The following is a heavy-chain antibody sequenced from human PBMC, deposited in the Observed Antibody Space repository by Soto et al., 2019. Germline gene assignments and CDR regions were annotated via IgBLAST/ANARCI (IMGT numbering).Heavy chain of an antibody. CDR1: GFTFTYAW. CDR2: IKGKSDGGTA. CDR3: TTSGSVAGTQNDF. V-gene: IGHV3-15*07. Sequence: VQLVESGGGLVKPGESLRLSCAASGFTFTYAWMNWVRQAPGKGLEWVGRIKGKSDGGTADYAAPVQGRFTISRDESKNMLYLQMKSLKTEDTAVYYCTTSGSVAGTQNDFWGQGTLVTVSS. J-gene: IGHJ4*02. D-gene: IGHD6-19*01.